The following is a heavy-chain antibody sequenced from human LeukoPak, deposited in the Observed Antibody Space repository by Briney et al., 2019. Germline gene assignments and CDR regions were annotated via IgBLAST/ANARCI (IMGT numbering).Heavy chain of an antibody. Sequence: PSETLSLTCTVTGGSLSSYYWSWIRQPPGKGLEWIGYIYSRGLTRGSTNYNPSLKSRVTLSVDTSKNQFSLKLSSVTAADTAVYYCARDQEYSGSYYRCFDFWGQGALVTVSS. J-gene: IGHJ4*02. D-gene: IGHD1-26*01. V-gene: IGHV4-59*01. CDR3: ARDQEYSGSYYRCFDF. CDR1: GGSLSSYY. CDR2: IYSRGLTRGST.